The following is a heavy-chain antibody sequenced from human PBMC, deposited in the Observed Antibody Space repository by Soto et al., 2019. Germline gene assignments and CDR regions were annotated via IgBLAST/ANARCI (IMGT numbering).Heavy chain of an antibody. D-gene: IGHD6-13*01. Sequence: PSDTLSLTCTVSCAYITIGNYYWRWIRQARGKGLQWIGSSSYTGNTYFNPSLKSRVTISVDTSKNQFSLSLTSVTAADTAVYYCARTDSSSWAAPFGSWGHGSLVT. CDR1: CAYITIGNYY. CDR2: SSYTGNT. CDR3: ARTDSSSWAAPFGS. J-gene: IGHJ4*01. V-gene: IGHV4-39*01.